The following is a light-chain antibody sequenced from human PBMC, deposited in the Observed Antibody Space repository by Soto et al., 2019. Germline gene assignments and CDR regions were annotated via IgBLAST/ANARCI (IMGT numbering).Light chain of an antibody. J-gene: IGKJ5*01. CDR3: QQRSNWPIT. CDR1: QSVGSL. Sequence: EIVLTQSPATLSLSPGEGATLSCRASQSVGSLLAWYQQKPGQAPSLVIYDASNRATGIPARFSGSGSGTDFTLTISSLEPEDFAVYYCQQRSNWPITFGQGTRLEIK. CDR2: DAS. V-gene: IGKV3-11*01.